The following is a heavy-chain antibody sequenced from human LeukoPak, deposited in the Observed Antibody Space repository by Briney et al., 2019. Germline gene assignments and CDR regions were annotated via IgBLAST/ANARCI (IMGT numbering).Heavy chain of an antibody. V-gene: IGHV1-18*01. CDR3: AREARFGVVTDWFDP. J-gene: IGHJ5*02. CDR1: GYTFTSYG. CDR2: ISAYNGNT. D-gene: IGHD3-3*01. Sequence: ASVKVSCKASGYTFTSYGISWVRQAPGQGLEWMGWISAYNGNTNYAQKLQGRVTMTTDTSTSTAYMELRSLRSDDTAVYYCAREARFGVVTDWFDPWGQGTLVTVSS.